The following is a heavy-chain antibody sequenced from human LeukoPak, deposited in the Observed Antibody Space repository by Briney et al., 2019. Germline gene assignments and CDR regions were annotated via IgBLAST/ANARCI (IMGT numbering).Heavy chain of an antibody. J-gene: IGHJ4*02. CDR3: ARHLPPVGATTGFDY. CDR1: GGSFSGYY. V-gene: IGHV4-34*01. CDR2: VNYSGST. Sequence: SETLSLTCVVYGGSFSGYYWSWIRQPPGKGLEWIGDVNYSGSTNYNPSLKSRVTISVDTSKNQFSLKLSSVTAADTAVYYCARHLPPVGATTGFDYWGQGTLVTVSS. D-gene: IGHD1-26*01.